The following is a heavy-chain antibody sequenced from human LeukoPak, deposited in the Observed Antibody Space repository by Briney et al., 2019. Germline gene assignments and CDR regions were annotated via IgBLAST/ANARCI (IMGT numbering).Heavy chain of an antibody. D-gene: IGHD3-10*01. CDR1: GYTFTSYY. CDR3: ARGVKTRGSGSSEDFDY. CDR2: INPSGGST. V-gene: IGHV1-46*01. J-gene: IGHJ4*02. Sequence: GGSLRLSCAASGYTFTSYYMHWVRQAPGQGLEWMGIINPSGGSTSYAQKFQGRVTMTRDTSTSTVYMELSSLRSEDTAVYYCARGVKTRGSGSSEDFDYWGQGTLVTASS.